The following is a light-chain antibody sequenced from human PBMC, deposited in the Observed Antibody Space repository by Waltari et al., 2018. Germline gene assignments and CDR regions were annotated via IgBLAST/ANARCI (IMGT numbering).Light chain of an antibody. Sequence: QSALAQPASVSGSPGQSITFSCTGAYNYVSWYQQHPGRPPKLVIYDVTNRPSGVSYLFSGSKSGNTASLTISGLQAEDEAYYYCSSYVGHTLWVFGGGTKLTVL. CDR3: SSYVGHTLWV. J-gene: IGLJ3*02. CDR2: DVT. V-gene: IGLV2-14*03. CDR1: YNY.